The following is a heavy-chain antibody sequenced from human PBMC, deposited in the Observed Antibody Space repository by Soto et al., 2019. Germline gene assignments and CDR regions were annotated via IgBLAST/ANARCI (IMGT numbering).Heavy chain of an antibody. D-gene: IGHD2-15*01. Sequence: GGSLRLSCAASGFTFSSYAMHWVRQAPGKGLEWVAVISYDGSNKYYADSVKGRFTISRDNSKNTLYLQMNSLRAEDTAVYYCARDLLYWDYYYGMDVWGQGTTVTVSS. CDR3: ARDLLYWDYYYGMDV. J-gene: IGHJ6*02. CDR1: GFTFSSYA. CDR2: ISYDGSNK. V-gene: IGHV3-30-3*01.